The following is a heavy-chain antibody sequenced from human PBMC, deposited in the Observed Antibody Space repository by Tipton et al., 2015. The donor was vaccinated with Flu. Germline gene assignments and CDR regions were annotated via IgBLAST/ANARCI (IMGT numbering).Heavy chain of an antibody. CDR2: ISAYNGNT. CDR1: GYTFTSYG. V-gene: IGHV1-18*04. Sequence: QSGAEVKKPGASVKVSCKASGYTFTSYGISWVRQAPGQGLEWMGWISAYNGNTNYAQKLQGRVTMTTDTSTSTAYMELRSLRSDDTAVYYCARGHSGVELRGFNAFDIWGQGTMVTVSS. CDR3: ARGHSGVELRGFNAFDI. D-gene: IGHD1-7*01. J-gene: IGHJ3*02.